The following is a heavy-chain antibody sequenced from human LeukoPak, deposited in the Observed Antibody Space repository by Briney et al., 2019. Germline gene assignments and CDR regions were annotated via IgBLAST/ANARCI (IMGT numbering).Heavy chain of an antibody. CDR2: IYPGDSDT. CDR3: ARYYYDSSGYYRGVDY. D-gene: IGHD3-22*01. CDR1: GYSFTSYW. V-gene: IGHV5-51*01. J-gene: IGHJ4*02. Sequence: GESLKISCKGSGYSFTSYWIGWVRQMPGKGLEWMGSIYPGDSDTRYSPSFQGQVTISADKSISTAYLQWSSLKASDTAMYYCARYYYDSSGYYRGVDYWGQGTLVTVSS.